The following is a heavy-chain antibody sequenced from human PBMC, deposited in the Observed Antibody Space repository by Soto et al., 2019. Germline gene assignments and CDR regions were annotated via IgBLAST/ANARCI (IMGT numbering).Heavy chain of an antibody. V-gene: IGHV4-59*01. CDR1: GGSISSYY. CDR2: IYYSGST. D-gene: IGHD3-22*01. Sequence: NPSETLSLTCTVSGGSISSYYWSWIRQPPGKGLEWIGYIYYSGSTNYNPSLKSRVTISVDTSKNQFSLKLSSVTAADTAVYYCASENYYDSSGYGHWGQGTLVTVSS. CDR3: ASENYYDSSGYGH. J-gene: IGHJ4*02.